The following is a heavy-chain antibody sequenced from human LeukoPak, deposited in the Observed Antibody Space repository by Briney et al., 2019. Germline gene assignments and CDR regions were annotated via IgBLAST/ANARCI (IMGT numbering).Heavy chain of an antibody. CDR3: ARWSSIRVAATENY. V-gene: IGHV3-20*01. Sequence: GGSLRLSCAASGFTFSSYAMSWVRQAPGKGLEWVSGITWNGDSIGYADSVKGRFTISRDNAKNSLYLQMNSLRAEDTALYHCARWSSIRVAATENYWGQGALVTVSS. J-gene: IGHJ4*02. CDR2: ITWNGDSI. D-gene: IGHD6-19*01. CDR1: GFTFSSYA.